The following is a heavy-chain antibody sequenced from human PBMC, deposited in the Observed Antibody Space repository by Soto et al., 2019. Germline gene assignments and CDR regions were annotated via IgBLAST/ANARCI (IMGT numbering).Heavy chain of an antibody. V-gene: IGHV4-31*03. Sequence: SETLSLTCTVSGGSISSGGYYWSWIRQHPGKGLEWIGYIYYSGGTYYNPSLKSRVTISVDTSKNQFSLKLSSVTAADTAVYYCARTWLNDAEYFQHWRQGTLVTVSS. CDR3: ARTWLNDAEYFQH. D-gene: IGHD5-12*01. CDR1: GGSISSGGYY. J-gene: IGHJ1*01. CDR2: IYYSGGT.